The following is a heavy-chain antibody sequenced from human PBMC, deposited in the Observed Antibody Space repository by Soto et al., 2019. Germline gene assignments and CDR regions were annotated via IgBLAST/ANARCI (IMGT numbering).Heavy chain of an antibody. CDR3: ARDAVAYCGGDCYSGVVYGMDV. V-gene: IGHV3-21*01. CDR2: ISSSSSYI. J-gene: IGHJ6*02. Sequence: LRLSCAASGFTFSSYSMNWVRQAPGKGLEWVSSISSSSSYIYYADSVKGRFTISRDDAKNSLYLQMNSLRAEDTAVYYCARDAVAYCGGDCYSGVVYGMDVWGQGTTVTVSS. CDR1: GFTFSSYS. D-gene: IGHD2-21*02.